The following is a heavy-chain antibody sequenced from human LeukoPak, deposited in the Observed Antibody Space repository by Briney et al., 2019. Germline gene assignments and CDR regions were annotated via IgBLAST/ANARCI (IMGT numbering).Heavy chain of an antibody. J-gene: IGHJ3*02. D-gene: IGHD5-18*01. Sequence: GGSLRLSCGASGFTFSSYAMHWVRQAPGKGLEWVAIISSDGATKYYADSVKGRFTISSDNSKNTLYLQMNSLRAEDTAVYYCAKDLPGYGAFDIWGQGTMVTVSS. CDR1: GFTFSSYA. CDR2: ISSDGATK. V-gene: IGHV3-30-3*01. CDR3: AKDLPGYGAFDI.